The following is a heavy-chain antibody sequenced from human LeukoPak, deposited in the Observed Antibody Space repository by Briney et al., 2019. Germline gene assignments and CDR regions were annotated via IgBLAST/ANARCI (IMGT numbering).Heavy chain of an antibody. CDR1: GGSFSGYY. V-gene: IGHV4-34*01. Sequence: SETLSLTCAVYGGSFSGYYWSWIRQPPGKGLEWIGEINRSGRTNYNPSLKSRVTISVDTSKNQFSLKLSSVTAADTAVYYCARTGLRISMIVVVMDWFDPWGQGTLVTVSS. CDR2: INRSGRT. J-gene: IGHJ5*02. CDR3: ARTGLRISMIVVVMDWFDP. D-gene: IGHD3-22*01.